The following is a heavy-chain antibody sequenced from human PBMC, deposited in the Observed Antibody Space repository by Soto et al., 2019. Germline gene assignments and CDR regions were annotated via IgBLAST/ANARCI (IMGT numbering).Heavy chain of an antibody. CDR1: GGSISSYY. D-gene: IGHD3-3*01. CDR2: IYYSGST. V-gene: IGHV4-59*12. CDR3: ACQLRFLEWSDYYYYYGMDV. Sequence: PSETLSLTCTVSGGSISSYYLSWIRQPPGKGLEWIGYIYYSGSTNYNPSLKSRVTISVDTSKNTLYLQMNSLRAEDTAVYYCACQLRFLEWSDYYYYYGMDVWGQGTTVTVSS. J-gene: IGHJ6*02.